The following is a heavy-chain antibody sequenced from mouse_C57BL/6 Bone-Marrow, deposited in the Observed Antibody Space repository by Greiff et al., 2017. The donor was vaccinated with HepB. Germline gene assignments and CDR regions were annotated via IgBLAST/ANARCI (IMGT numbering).Heavy chain of an antibody. CDR3: ARGYLLLRY. Sequence: EVQRVESGGGLVKPGGSLKLSCAASGFTFSDYGMHWVRQAPEKGLEWVAYISSGSSTIYYADTLKGRFTITRDNAKNTLFLHMTSLMSEDTAMYYCARGYLLLRYWGQGTMVTVSA. V-gene: IGHV5-17*01. J-gene: IGHJ3*01. CDR2: ISSGSSTI. D-gene: IGHD1-1*01. CDR1: GFTFSDYG.